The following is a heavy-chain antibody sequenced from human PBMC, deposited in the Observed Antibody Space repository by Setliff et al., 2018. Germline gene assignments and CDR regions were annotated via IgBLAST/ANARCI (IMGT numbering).Heavy chain of an antibody. D-gene: IGHD6-19*01. CDR3: AREQWLDPPGYYYMDV. J-gene: IGHJ6*03. CDR2: IGHTGSI. V-gene: IGHV4-59*12. CDR1: GGSISNYY. Sequence: SETLSLTCTVPGGSISNYYWSWIRQPPGKGLEWVGNIGHTGSINYNPSLKSRVTISMDTSKNQFSLKLNSVTAADMAVYYCAREQWLDPPGYYYMDVWAKGTTVTVSS.